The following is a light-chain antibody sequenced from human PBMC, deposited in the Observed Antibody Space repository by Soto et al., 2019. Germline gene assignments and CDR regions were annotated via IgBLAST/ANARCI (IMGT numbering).Light chain of an antibody. CDR2: EVS. CDR3: SSYTTSSTLV. CDR1: SSDVGNYNF. J-gene: IGLJ3*02. Sequence: QSVLTQPASVSGSPGQSITISCTGTSSDVGNYNFVSWFQHHPGNAPTLMIYEVSSRPSGVSNRFSGSKSGNTASLTISGLQAEDEADYYCSSYTTSSTLVFGGGTKLTVL. V-gene: IGLV2-14*01.